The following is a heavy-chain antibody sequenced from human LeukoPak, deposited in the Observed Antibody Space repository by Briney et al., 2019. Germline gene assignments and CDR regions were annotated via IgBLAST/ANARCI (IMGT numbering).Heavy chain of an antibody. V-gene: IGHV1-3*01. D-gene: IGHD4-17*01. CDR1: GYTFTSYA. CDR3: ARGPYGDVAFDI. Sequence: ASVKVSCKASGYTFTSYAMHWVRQAPGQRLEWMGWINAGNGNTKYSQKFQGRVTITRDTSASTAYMELSSLRSEDTAVYYCARGPYGDVAFDIWGQGTMVTVSS. CDR2: INAGNGNT. J-gene: IGHJ3*02.